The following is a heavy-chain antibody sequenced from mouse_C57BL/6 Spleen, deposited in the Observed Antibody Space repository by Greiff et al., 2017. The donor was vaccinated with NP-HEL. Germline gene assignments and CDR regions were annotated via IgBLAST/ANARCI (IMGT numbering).Heavy chain of an antibody. J-gene: IGHJ3*01. CDR1: GYTFTDYY. Sequence: EVQLQQSGPELVKPGASVKISCKASGYTFTDYYMNWVKQSHGKSLEWIGDINPNNGGTSYNQKFKGKATLTVDKSSSTAYMELRSLTSEDSAVYYCARCPPDGSSFAYWGQGTLVTVSA. D-gene: IGHD2-3*01. V-gene: IGHV1-26*01. CDR2: INPNNGGT. CDR3: ARCPPDGSSFAY.